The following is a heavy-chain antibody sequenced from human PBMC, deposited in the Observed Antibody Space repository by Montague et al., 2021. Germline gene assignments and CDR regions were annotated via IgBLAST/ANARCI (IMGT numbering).Heavy chain of an antibody. D-gene: IGHD3-16*01. CDR1: GGSINSGGYY. CDR3: ARDQGGYFDY. CDR2: IYYSGTT. Sequence: TLSLTCTVSGGSINSGGYYWTWIRQHPGKGLEWIGYIYYSGTTCYNPSLKSRVTISVDTSKNQFSLKLSSVTAADTAVYYCARDQGGYFDYWGQGTLVTVSS. V-gene: IGHV4-31*03. J-gene: IGHJ4*02.